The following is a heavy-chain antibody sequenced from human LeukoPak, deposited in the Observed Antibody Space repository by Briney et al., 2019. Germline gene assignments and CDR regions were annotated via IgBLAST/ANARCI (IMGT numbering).Heavy chain of an antibody. CDR3: AKDWRAIVVVVAVTDEAYYMDV. CDR2: IRYDGSNK. Sequence: PGGSLRLSCAASGFTFSSYGMHWVRQPPGKGLDGVAFIRYDGSNKYYADSVKGLFTISRDNYKNTLYLQMNSLRAEDTAVYYCAKDWRAIVVVVAVTDEAYYMDVWGKGTTVTVSS. CDR1: GFTFSSYG. D-gene: IGHD2-15*01. V-gene: IGHV3-30*02. J-gene: IGHJ6*03.